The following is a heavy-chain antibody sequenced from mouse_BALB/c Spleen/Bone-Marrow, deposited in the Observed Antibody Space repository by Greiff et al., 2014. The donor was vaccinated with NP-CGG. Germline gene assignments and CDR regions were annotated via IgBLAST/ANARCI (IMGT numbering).Heavy chain of an antibody. V-gene: IGHV14-3*02. J-gene: IGHJ3*01. Sequence: EVQLQQSGAELVKPGASVKLSCTASGFNIKDTYMHWVKQRSEQGLEWIGRIDPANGNTKYDPKFQGKATITADTSSNTAYLQLSSLTSEDTAVYYCATYYYGSSWGFAYWGQGTLVTVSA. D-gene: IGHD1-1*01. CDR1: GFNIKDTY. CDR2: IDPANGNT. CDR3: ATYYYGSSWGFAY.